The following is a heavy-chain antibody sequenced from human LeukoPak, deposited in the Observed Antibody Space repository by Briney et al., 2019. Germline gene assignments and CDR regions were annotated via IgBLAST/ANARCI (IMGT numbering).Heavy chain of an antibody. CDR3: ARGPRESSSSDY. J-gene: IGHJ4*02. CDR1: RYRFPNLE. D-gene: IGHD6-13*01. Sequence: ASVKDSCQTSRYRFPNLEINGLRQASGRGLAWMGWMSPDNSNTGYAQRFQGRVSMSGDTSISTAFMVLSSLRSDDTAFYFCARGPRESSSSDYWGQGTLVSVSS. V-gene: IGHV1-8*01. CDR2: MSPDNSNT.